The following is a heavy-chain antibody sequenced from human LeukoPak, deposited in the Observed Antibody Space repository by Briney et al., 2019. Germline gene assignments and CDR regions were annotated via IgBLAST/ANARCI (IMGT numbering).Heavy chain of an antibody. J-gene: IGHJ4*02. V-gene: IGHV1-2*02. Sequence: GASVKVSCTASRNTFTGYYLHWVRQAPGQGLEWMGWINPNSGDTNYAQKFQGRVTMTRDTSISTAYMELSRLRSDDTAVYYCATSYGSGDSQHWGQGTLVTVSS. CDR2: INPNSGDT. CDR3: ATSYGSGDSQH. CDR1: RNTFTGYY. D-gene: IGHD3-10*01.